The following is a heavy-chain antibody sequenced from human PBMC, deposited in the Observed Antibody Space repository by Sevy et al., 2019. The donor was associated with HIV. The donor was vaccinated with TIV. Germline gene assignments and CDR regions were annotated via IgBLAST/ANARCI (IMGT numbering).Heavy chain of an antibody. V-gene: IGHV3-23*01. Sequence: GGSLRLSCAASGFTFSSYAMSWVRQAPGKGLEWVSAIRGSGGSTYYADSVKGRFTISRDNSKNTLYLQMNSLRAEDTAVYYCASSHGSGWYTIDYWGQGTLVTVSS. CDR1: GFTFSSYA. CDR3: ASSHGSGWYTIDY. D-gene: IGHD6-19*01. CDR2: IRGSGGST. J-gene: IGHJ4*02.